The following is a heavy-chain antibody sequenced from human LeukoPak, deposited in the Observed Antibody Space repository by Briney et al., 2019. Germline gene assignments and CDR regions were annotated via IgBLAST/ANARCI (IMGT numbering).Heavy chain of an antibody. V-gene: IGHV3-23*01. Sequence: ETLSLTCTVSGGSISSYYWSWIRQAPGKGLEWVSAISGSGGSTYYADSVKGRFTISRDNSKNTLYLQMNSLRAEDTAVYYCAKDPGGNSFDYWGQGTLVTVSS. CDR3: AKDPGGNSFDY. CDR1: GGSISSYY. D-gene: IGHD3-10*01. J-gene: IGHJ4*02. CDR2: ISGSGGST.